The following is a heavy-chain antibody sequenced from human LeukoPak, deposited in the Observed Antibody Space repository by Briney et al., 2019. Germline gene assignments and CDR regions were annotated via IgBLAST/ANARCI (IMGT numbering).Heavy chain of an antibody. CDR2: ISAYNGNT. D-gene: IGHD5-12*01. J-gene: IGHJ4*02. Sequence: ASVKVSCKASGYTFTSYGISWVRQAPGQGLEWMGWISAYNGNTNYAQKLQGRVTMTTDTSTSTAYMELRSLRSDDTAVYYCAGEYSGYDYLDYWGQGTLVTVSS. CDR3: AGEYSGYDYLDY. CDR1: GYTFTSYG. V-gene: IGHV1-18*01.